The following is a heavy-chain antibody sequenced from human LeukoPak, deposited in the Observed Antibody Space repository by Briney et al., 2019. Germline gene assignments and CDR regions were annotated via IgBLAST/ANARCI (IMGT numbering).Heavy chain of an antibody. CDR1: GGTFSRYP. CDR2: IIPIFGTT. V-gene: IGHV1-69*13. CDR3: ATYHGSGSYDLDH. J-gene: IGHJ4*02. D-gene: IGHD3-10*01. Sequence: ASVKVSCKTSGGTFSRYPISWVRQAPGQGLEWMGGIIPIFGTTNYAQKFQGRVTITADESTSTVYMELSRLRSEDTAMYYCATYHGSGSYDLDHWGQGTLVTVSS.